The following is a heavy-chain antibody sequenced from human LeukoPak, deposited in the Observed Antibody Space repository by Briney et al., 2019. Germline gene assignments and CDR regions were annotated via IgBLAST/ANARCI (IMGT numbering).Heavy chain of an antibody. CDR2: ISQDGSET. CDR3: VRDLGHSRHYFEY. D-gene: IGHD7-27*01. CDR1: GFTFNSFF. J-gene: IGHJ4*02. Sequence: GGSLRLSCAASGFTFNSFFLKWVRLTPGRELGWVACISQDGSETFYMDSVRGRFTISRDNTKNSLYLQMDSLRAEDTAVYFCVRDLGHSRHYFEYWGQGALVTVSS. V-gene: IGHV3-7*01.